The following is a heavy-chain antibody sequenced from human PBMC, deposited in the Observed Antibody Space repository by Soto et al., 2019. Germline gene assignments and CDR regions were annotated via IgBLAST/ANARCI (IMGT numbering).Heavy chain of an antibody. D-gene: IGHD2-15*01. V-gene: IGHV4-59*08. J-gene: IGHJ4*02. CDR3: AGRQGGILDY. CDR1: GGFIGGYD. CDR2: IYYTGST. Sequence: SETLSLTCTFSGGFIGGYDWSWVRQPPGKGLEWIGYIYYTGSTNYNPSLKSRVTISVDTSKNQFSLKLSSVTAADTDVYYCAGRQGGILDYWGQGTRVTVSS.